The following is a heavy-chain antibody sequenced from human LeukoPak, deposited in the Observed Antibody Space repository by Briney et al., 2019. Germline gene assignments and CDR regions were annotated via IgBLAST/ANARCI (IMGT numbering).Heavy chain of an antibody. CDR1: GGSVSSGSYY. J-gene: IGHJ4*02. CDR2: IYYSGST. D-gene: IGHD3-10*01. Sequence: SETLSLTCTVSGGSVSSGSYYWSWIRQPPGKGLEWIGYIYYSGSTNYNPSLKSRVTISVDTSKNQFSLKLSSVTAADTAVYYCARRGSHRSRGLVYWGQGTLVTVSS. CDR3: ARRGSHRSRGLVY. V-gene: IGHV4-61*01.